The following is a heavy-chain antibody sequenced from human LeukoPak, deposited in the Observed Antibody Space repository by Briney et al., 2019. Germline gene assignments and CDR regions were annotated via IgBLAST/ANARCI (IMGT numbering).Heavy chain of an antibody. D-gene: IGHD5-24*01. J-gene: IGHJ6*03. Sequence: ASVKVSCKASGYTFTSYDINWVRQATGQGLEWMGWMNPNSGNTGYAQKFQGRVTITRDTSASTAYMELSSLRSEDTAVYYCASTAISLLQFGIPYYYMDVWGKGTTVTVSS. CDR2: MNPNSGNT. CDR1: GYTFTSYD. CDR3: ASTAISLLQFGIPYYYMDV. V-gene: IGHV1-8*01.